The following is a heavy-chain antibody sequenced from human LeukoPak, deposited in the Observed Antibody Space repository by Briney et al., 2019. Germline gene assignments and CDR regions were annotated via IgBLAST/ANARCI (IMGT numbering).Heavy chain of an antibody. CDR2: ITPILGIA. V-gene: IGHV1-69*02. CDR3: ARGVQSYSGSYDY. CDR1: GGTFSSYT. J-gene: IGHJ4*02. D-gene: IGHD1-26*01. Sequence: SVKVSCKASGGTFSSYTISWVRQAPGQGLEWMGRITPILGIANYAQKFQGRVTITADKSTSTAYMELSSLRSEDTAVYYCARGVQSYSGSYDYWGQGTLVTVSS.